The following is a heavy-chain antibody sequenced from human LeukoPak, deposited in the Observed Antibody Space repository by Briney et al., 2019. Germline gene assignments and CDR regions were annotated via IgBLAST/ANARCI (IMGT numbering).Heavy chain of an antibody. CDR1: GFTFSSYE. CDR3: ARDYNWNDGWWFDP. Sequence: GGSLILSCAASGFTFSSYEMNWVRQAPGKGLEWVSYISSSGSTIYYADSVKGRFTISRDNAKNSLYLQMNSLRAEDTAVYYCARDYNWNDGWWFDPWGQGTLVTASS. J-gene: IGHJ5*02. V-gene: IGHV3-48*03. D-gene: IGHD1-20*01. CDR2: ISSSGSTI.